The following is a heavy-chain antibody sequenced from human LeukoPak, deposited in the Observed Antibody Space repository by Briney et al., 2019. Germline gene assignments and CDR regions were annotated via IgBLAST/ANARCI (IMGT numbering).Heavy chain of an antibody. D-gene: IGHD1-26*01. CDR3: SKEGSDDYYFDF. V-gene: IGHV3-23*01. CDR1: GFTFSSYG. CDR2: ISSTGGNT. J-gene: IGHJ4*02. Sequence: PGGSLRLSCAASGFTFSSYGMSWARQAPGKGLEWVSAISSTGGNTHYADSVRGRFTISRDQSKNTVYLQMNSLRAEDTAVYYCSKEGSDDYYFDFWGQGTLVTVSS.